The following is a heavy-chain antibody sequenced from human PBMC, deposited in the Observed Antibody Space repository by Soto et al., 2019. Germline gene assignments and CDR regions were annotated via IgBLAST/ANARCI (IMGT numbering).Heavy chain of an antibody. Sequence: QVQLQESGPGLVKPSQTLSLTCTVSGGSISSGDYYWSWIRQHPGKGLEWIGYIYYSGSSYYNPSLKSRVTISVDTSKNQFSLKLSSVTAADTAVYYCARDSHLNRIQLFDGAFDIWGQGTMVTVSS. CDR1: GGSISSGDYY. V-gene: IGHV4-31*03. J-gene: IGHJ3*02. CDR2: IYYSGSS. CDR3: ARDSHLNRIQLFDGAFDI. D-gene: IGHD5-18*01.